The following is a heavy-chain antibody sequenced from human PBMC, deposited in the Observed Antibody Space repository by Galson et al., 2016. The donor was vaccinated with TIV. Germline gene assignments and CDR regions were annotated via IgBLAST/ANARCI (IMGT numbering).Heavy chain of an antibody. J-gene: IGHJ4*02. CDR1: GGYINSFF. CDR2: ISHSGTT. CDR3: ARGITIFGLIRSAPYDY. D-gene: IGHD3-3*01. V-gene: IGHV4-59*12. Sequence: SETLSLTCFVSGGYINSFFWTWIRQPPGKGLELIGYISHSGTTNYKPSLKSRATISVDTSKNQMSLRLSSVTAADTAFYYCARGITIFGLIRSAPYDYWGQGTLVTVSS.